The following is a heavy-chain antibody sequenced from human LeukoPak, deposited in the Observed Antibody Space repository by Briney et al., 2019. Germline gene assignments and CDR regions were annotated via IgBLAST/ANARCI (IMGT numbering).Heavy chain of an antibody. CDR3: AREEYSSGWYDPFDY. V-gene: IGHV3-53*01. CDR1: GFTVSSNS. CDR2: IYSDNT. D-gene: IGHD6-19*01. J-gene: IGHJ4*02. Sequence: GGSLRLSCTVSGFTVSSNSMSWVRQAPGKGLGWVSFIYSDNTHYSDSVKGRFTISRDNAKNSLYLQMNSLRAEDTAVYYCAREEYSSGWYDPFDYWGQGTLVTVSS.